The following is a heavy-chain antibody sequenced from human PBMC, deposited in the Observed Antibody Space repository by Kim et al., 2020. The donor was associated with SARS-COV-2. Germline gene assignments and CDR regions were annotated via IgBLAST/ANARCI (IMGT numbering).Heavy chain of an antibody. Sequence: SRVTISVDTSKNQFSLKLSSVTAADTAVYYCASSPRKKTVQWFGHNWFDPWGQGTLVTVSS. CDR3: ASSPRKKTVQWFGHNWFDP. D-gene: IGHD3-22*01. J-gene: IGHJ5*02. V-gene: IGHV4-39*01.